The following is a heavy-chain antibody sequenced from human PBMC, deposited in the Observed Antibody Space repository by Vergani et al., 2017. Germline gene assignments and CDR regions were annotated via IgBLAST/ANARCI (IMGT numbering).Heavy chain of an antibody. J-gene: IGHJ5*02. CDR2: INHSGST. Sequence: QVQLPQWGAGLLKPSETLSLTCAVYGGSFSGYYWSWIRQPPGKGLEWIGEINHSGSTNYNPSLKSRVTISVDTSKNQFSLKLSSVTAADTAVYYCARVPHRRDRIVVVPSWGFDPWGQGTLVTVSS. CDR1: GGSFSGYY. V-gene: IGHV4-34*01. D-gene: IGHD2-2*01. CDR3: ARVPHRRDRIVVVPSWGFDP.